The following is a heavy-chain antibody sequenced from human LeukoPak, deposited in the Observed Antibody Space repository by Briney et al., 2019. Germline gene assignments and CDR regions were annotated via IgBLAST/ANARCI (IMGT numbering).Heavy chain of an antibody. D-gene: IGHD2-2*01. J-gene: IGHJ5*02. CDR2: IFQSGST. Sequence: PSETLSLTCSVSGGSISSGGSYRSWIRQPPGKGLEWIGCIFQSGSTHYNPSLKSRVTISVDKSKNQFSLKLSSVTAADTAVYYCASPLMCNSTTCYDHWGQGTLVTVSS. CDR1: GGSISSGGSY. V-gene: IGHV4-31*03. CDR3: ASPLMCNSTTCYDH.